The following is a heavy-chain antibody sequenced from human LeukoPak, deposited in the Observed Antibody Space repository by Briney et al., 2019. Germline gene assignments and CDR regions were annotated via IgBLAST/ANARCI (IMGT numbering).Heavy chain of an antibody. D-gene: IGHD1-14*01. CDR1: GGSISSYY. CDR3: ARDLGNGITGY. J-gene: IGHJ4*02. Sequence: SETLSLTCTVSGGSISSYYWSWIRQPPGKGLEWIGYIHYSGTTNYNPSLKSRVTISVDTSKNQFSLKLSSVTAADTAVYYCARDLGNGITGYWSQGTLVTVSS. CDR2: IHYSGTT. V-gene: IGHV4-59*01.